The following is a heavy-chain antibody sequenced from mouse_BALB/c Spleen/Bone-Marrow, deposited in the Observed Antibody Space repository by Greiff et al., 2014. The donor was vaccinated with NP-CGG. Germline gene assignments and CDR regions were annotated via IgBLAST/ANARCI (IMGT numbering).Heavy chain of an antibody. CDR3: ARWGFSYCYFDV. CDR2: INPSNGRT. CDR1: DYTFTSYW. Sequence: QVQLQQSGAELVKPGASVKLSCKASDYTFTSYWMHWVKQRPGQGLEWIGEINPSNGRTNYNEKFKSKATLTVDKSSSTAYIQLSSLTSEDSAVYFCARWGFSYCYFDVWGAGTTVTVSS. V-gene: IGHV1S81*02. J-gene: IGHJ1*01.